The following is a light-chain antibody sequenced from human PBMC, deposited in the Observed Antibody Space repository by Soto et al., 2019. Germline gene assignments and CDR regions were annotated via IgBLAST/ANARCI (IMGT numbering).Light chain of an antibody. V-gene: IGKV3-15*01. CDR1: QGVSRK. J-gene: IGKJ4*01. CDR3: QQYHTWPIT. Sequence: DIVMTQSPATPSVAPGERVTFSCRASQGVSRKLAWYQHKPGQAPRLLISGASTGATGIPARFSGSGAGTEFTLTISSLQSEDGAICYCQQYHTWPITFGGGTKV. CDR2: GAS.